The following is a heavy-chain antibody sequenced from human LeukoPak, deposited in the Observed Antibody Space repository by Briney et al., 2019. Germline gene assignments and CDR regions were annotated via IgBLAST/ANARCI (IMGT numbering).Heavy chain of an antibody. D-gene: IGHD5-12*01. Sequence: GRSLRLSCAASGFTFSSYSMNWVRQAPGKGLEWVSSISSSSSYIYYADSVKGRFTISRDNAKNSLYLQMNSLRAEDTAVYYCARGLGYSGYDGEVFAYWGQGTLVTVSS. V-gene: IGHV3-21*01. CDR2: ISSSSSYI. CDR3: ARGLGYSGYDGEVFAY. CDR1: GFTFSSYS. J-gene: IGHJ4*02.